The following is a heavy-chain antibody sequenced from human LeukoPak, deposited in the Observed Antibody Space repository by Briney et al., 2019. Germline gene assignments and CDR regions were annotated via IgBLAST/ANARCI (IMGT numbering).Heavy chain of an antibody. J-gene: IGHJ6*02. Sequence: PSETLSLTCTVSGGSISSGGYYWSWIRQHPGKGLEWIGYIYYSGSTYYNPSLKSRVTISVDTSKNQFSLKLSSVTAADTAVYYCARDRRDMVRGDYYYYGMDVWGQGTTVTVSS. CDR1: GGSISSGGYY. CDR2: IYYSGST. CDR3: ARDRRDMVRGDYYYYGMDV. V-gene: IGHV4-31*03. D-gene: IGHD3-10*01.